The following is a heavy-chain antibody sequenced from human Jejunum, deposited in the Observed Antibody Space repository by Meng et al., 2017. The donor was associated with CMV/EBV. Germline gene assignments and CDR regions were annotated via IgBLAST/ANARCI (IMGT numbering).Heavy chain of an antibody. CDR2: IKQDGSEK. J-gene: IGHJ4*02. CDR1: GFTVSSYW. V-gene: IGHV3-7*01. CDR3: ARGRVPVGAALNY. Sequence: ASGFTVSSYWMSWVRQAPGKGLGWVANIKQDGSEKYYVDSVKGRFTISRDNAKNSLYLQMNSLRAEDTAVYYCARGRVPVGAALNYWGQGTLVTVSS. D-gene: IGHD1-26*01.